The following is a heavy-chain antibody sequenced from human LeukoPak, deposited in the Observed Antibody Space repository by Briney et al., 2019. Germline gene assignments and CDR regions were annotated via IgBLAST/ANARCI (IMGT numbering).Heavy chain of an antibody. CDR1: GGSFSGYY. Sequence: SETLSLTCAVYGGSFSGYYWSWIRQPPGKGLEWIGEINHSGSTNYNPSLKSRVTISVDTSKNQFSLKLSSVTAADTAVYYCARCAPLGSGSYILLHLYFDYWGQGTLVTVSS. J-gene: IGHJ4*02. V-gene: IGHV4-34*01. CDR3: ARCAPLGSGSYILLHLYFDY. CDR2: INHSGST. D-gene: IGHD3-10*01.